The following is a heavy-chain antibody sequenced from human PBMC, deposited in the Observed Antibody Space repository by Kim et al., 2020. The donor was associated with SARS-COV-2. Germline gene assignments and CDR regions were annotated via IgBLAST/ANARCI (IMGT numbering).Heavy chain of an antibody. Sequence: GGSLRLSCAASGFTFSIYSMNWVRQAPGKGLEWVSSISSSSSYIYYADSVKGRFTISRDNAKNSLYLQMNSLRAEDTAVYYCARALETYYDFWSGQDVWGQGTTVTVSS. D-gene: IGHD3-3*01. V-gene: IGHV3-21*01. J-gene: IGHJ6*02. CDR2: ISSSSSYI. CDR1: GFTFSIYS. CDR3: ARALETYYDFWSGQDV.